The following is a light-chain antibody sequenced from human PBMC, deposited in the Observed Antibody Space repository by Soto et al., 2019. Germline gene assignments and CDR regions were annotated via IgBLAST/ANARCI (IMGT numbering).Light chain of an antibody. J-gene: IGKJ5*01. V-gene: IGKV3-11*01. Sequence: EIVLTQSPATLSLSPGERVTLSCRASQSVSSYFAWYQQKPGQAPRLLIYDASNRATGIPARFSGSGSGTDFHLTISSLKPEDFAVYYCQQRSNGPLTFGQGTRLEIK. CDR1: QSVSSY. CDR3: QQRSNGPLT. CDR2: DAS.